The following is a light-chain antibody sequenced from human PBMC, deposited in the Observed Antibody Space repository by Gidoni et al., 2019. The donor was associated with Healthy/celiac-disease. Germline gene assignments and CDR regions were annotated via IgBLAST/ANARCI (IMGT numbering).Light chain of an antibody. Sequence: EIVFTQSPGTLSLSPGERATLSCRASQSVSSSYLAWYQQKPGQAPRLLIYGASSRATGIPDRFSGSGSGTDFTLTISRLEPEDFAVYYCQQYGSSPPRTFGQGTKVEIK. CDR3: QQYGSSPPRT. CDR1: QSVSSSY. CDR2: GAS. V-gene: IGKV3-20*01. J-gene: IGKJ1*01.